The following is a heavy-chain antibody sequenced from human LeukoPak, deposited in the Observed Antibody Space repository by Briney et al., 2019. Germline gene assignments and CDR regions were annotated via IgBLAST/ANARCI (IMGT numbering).Heavy chain of an antibody. D-gene: IGHD5-18*01. CDR2: IIPIFGTA. J-gene: IGHJ5*02. CDR1: GGTFSSYA. Sequence: SVKVSCKASGGTFSSYAISWVRQAPGQGLEWMGGIIPIFGTANYAQKVQGRVTITADESTSTAYMELSSLRSEDTAVYYCARDSGSYGYWWFDPWGQGTLVTVSS. V-gene: IGHV1-69*13. CDR3: ARDSGSYGYWWFDP.